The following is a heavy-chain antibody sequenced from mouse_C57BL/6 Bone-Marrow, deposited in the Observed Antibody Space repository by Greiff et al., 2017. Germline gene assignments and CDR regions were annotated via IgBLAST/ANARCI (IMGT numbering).Heavy chain of an antibody. CDR3: ARSHYYGSSLYYFDY. CDR2: IYPGDGDT. Sequence: QVQLQQSGAELVKPGASVKISCKASGYAFSSYWMNWVKQRPGKGLEWIGQIYPGDGDTNYNGKFKGKATLTADKSSSTAYMQLSSLTSEDSAVYFCARSHYYGSSLYYFDYWGQGTTRTVSS. J-gene: IGHJ2*01. CDR1: GYAFSSYW. V-gene: IGHV1-80*01. D-gene: IGHD1-1*01.